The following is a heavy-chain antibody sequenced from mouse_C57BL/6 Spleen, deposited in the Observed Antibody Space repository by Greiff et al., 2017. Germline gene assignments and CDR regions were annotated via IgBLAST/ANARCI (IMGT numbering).Heavy chain of an antibody. V-gene: IGHV7-3*01. Sequence: EVKLMESGGGLVQPGGSLSLSCAASGFTFTDYYMSWVRQPPGKALEWLGFIRNKANGYTTEYSASVKGRFTISRDNSQSILYLQMNALRAEDSATYYCARYRSYIFDYWGQGTTLTVSS. J-gene: IGHJ2*01. CDR3: ARYRSYIFDY. CDR1: GFTFTDYY. CDR2: IRNKANGYTT. D-gene: IGHD6-1*01.